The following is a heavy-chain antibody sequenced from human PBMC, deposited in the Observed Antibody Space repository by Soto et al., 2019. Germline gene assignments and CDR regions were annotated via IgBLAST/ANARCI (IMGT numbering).Heavy chain of an antibody. CDR2: IYWNDDK. Sequence: EWLALIYWNDDKRYSPSLKSRLTITKDTSKNQVVLTMTNMDPVDTATYYCAHSTYYYDSSGYYYGGGDYWGQGTLVTVSS. V-gene: IGHV2-5*01. J-gene: IGHJ4*02. D-gene: IGHD3-22*01. CDR3: AHSTYYYDSSGYYYGGGDY.